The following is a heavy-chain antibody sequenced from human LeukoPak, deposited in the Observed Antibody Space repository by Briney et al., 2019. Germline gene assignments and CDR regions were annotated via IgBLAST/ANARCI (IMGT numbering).Heavy chain of an antibody. Sequence: SVKVSCKASGGTFSSYAISWVRQAPGQGLEWMGRIIPILSIANYAQKFQGRVTITADKSTSTAYMELSSLRSEDTAVYYCARGLRWGIAAAGHYYYGMDVWGQGATVTVSS. CDR1: GGTFSSYA. V-gene: IGHV1-69*04. CDR2: IIPILSIA. D-gene: IGHD6-13*01. J-gene: IGHJ6*02. CDR3: ARGLRWGIAAAGHYYYGMDV.